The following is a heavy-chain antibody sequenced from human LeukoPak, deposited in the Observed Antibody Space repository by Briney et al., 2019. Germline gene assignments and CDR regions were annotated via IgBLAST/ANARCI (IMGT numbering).Heavy chain of an antibody. Sequence: GGSLRLSCAASGVTLSNAWRNWVGQARGKGLEWVGRIKSRTDGGTIDYAAPVKGRFTISRDDSKNTLYLQMNSLKTEDTAVYYCSGRNFDYWGQGTLVTVSS. CDR2: IKSRTDGGTI. D-gene: IGHD3-10*01. J-gene: IGHJ4*02. V-gene: IGHV3-15*07. CDR3: SGRNFDY. CDR1: GVTLSNAW.